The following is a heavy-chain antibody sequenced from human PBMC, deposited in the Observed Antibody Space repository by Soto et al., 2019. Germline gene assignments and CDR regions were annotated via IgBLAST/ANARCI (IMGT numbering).Heavy chain of an antibody. CDR2: ISSSSSYT. J-gene: IGHJ4*02. CDR1: GFTFSDYY. CDR3: AKDRGIAAAGTRGYFDY. V-gene: IGHV3-11*06. Sequence: GGSLRLSCAASGFTFSDYYMSWIRQAPGKGLEWVSYISSSSSYTNYADSVKGRFNISRDNSKNTLYLQMNSLRAEDTAVYYCAKDRGIAAAGTRGYFDYWGQGTLVTVSS. D-gene: IGHD6-13*01.